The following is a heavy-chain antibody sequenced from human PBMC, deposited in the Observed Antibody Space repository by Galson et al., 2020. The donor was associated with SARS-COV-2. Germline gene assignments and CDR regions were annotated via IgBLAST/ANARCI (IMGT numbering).Heavy chain of an antibody. CDR3: AREHYGDYYFDY. V-gene: IGHV3-21*01. CDR1: GFTFSSYS. Sequence: ESLKISCAASGFTFSSYSMNWVRQAPGKGLEWVSSISSSSSYIYYADSVKGRFTISRDNAKNSLYLQMNSLRAEDTAVYYCAREHYGDYYFDYWGQGTLVTVSS. CDR2: ISSSSSYI. D-gene: IGHD4-17*01. J-gene: IGHJ4*02.